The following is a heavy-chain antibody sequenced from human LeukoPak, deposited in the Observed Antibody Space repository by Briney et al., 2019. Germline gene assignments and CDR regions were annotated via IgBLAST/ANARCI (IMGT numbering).Heavy chain of an antibody. J-gene: IGHJ6*04. CDR1: GFTFSDYY. CDR2: ISSSSSYT. D-gene: IGHD1-1*01. V-gene: IGHV3-11*06. CDR3: ATTTGTYVYGMDV. Sequence: GSLRLSCAASGFTFSDYYMSWIRQAPGKGLEWVSYISSSSSYTNYADSVKGRFTISRDNAKNPLYLQMNSLRAEDTAVYYCATTTGTYVYGMDVWGKGTTVTVSS.